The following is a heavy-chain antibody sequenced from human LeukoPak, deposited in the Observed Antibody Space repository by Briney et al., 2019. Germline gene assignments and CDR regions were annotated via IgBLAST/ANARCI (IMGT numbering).Heavy chain of an antibody. CDR1: GFTGSSHY. Sequence: GGSLRLSCVASGFTGSSHYMSWVRQAPGKGLEWVSVIYRGDATYYADSVKGRFTISRDNSRNTVYLQMNSLRGEDTAVYYCARDIGGTVEVATMNYWGRGTLVTVSS. CDR2: IYRGDAT. V-gene: IGHV3-66*01. D-gene: IGHD5-24*01. J-gene: IGHJ4*02. CDR3: ARDIGGTVEVATMNY.